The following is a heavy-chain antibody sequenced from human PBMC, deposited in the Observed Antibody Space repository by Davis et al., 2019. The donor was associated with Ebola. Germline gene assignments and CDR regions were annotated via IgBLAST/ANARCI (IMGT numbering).Heavy chain of an antibody. D-gene: IGHD3-22*01. J-gene: IGHJ3*02. Sequence: ASVNSCQASGYTFTSYYMHWVRQAPGQGLEWMGIINPSGGSTSYAQKFQGRVTMTRDTSTSTVYMELSSLRSEDTAVYYCARSPAVTMIAPAGDDAFDIWGQGTMVTVSS. V-gene: IGHV1-46*01. CDR1: GYTFTSYY. CDR2: INPSGGST. CDR3: ARSPAVTMIAPAGDDAFDI.